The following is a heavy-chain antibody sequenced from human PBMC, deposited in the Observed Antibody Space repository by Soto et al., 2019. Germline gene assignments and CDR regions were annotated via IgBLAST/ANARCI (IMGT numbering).Heavy chain of an antibody. CDR1: GGSISSYY. CDR3: ERYAGNIYYYYGMDV. Sequence: SETLSLTCTVSGGSISSYYWSWIRQPPGKGLEWIGYIYYSGSTNYNPSLKSRVTISVDTSKNQFSLKLSSVTAADTAVYYCERYAGNIYYYYGMDVWGQGTTVTVSS. J-gene: IGHJ6*02. CDR2: IYYSGST. V-gene: IGHV4-59*01.